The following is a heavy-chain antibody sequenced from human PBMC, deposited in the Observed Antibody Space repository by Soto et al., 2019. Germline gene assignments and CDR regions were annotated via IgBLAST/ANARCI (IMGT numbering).Heavy chain of an antibody. CDR3: ARCITLFGVVKYYYYGMDV. D-gene: IGHD3-3*01. CDR2: IIPIFGTA. V-gene: IGHV1-69*01. J-gene: IGHJ6*02. Sequence: QVQLVQSGAEVKKPGSSVKVSCKASGGTFSSYAISWVRQAPGQGLEWMGGIIPIFGTANYAQKFQGRVTITADESTSTAYMELSSLRSEDTAVYYCARCITLFGVVKYYYYGMDVWGQGTTVTVSS. CDR1: GGTFSSYA.